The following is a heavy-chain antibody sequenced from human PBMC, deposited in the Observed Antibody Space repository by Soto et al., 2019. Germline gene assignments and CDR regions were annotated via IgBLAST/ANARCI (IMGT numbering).Heavy chain of an antibody. V-gene: IGHV4-4*09. CDR3: GRLQNFSNWCFVS. D-gene: IGHD4-4*01. CDR2: THHSGYS. J-gene: IGHJ4*02. Sequence: LTCXFSRAPVYMYLRSMKGTTPVSGLELIGFTHHSGYSSYSPSLKSRVTMSVDPSKNQVPLKLTSVTAADTAVYYCGRLQNFSNWCFVSGGQGVLFTVSS. CDR1: RAPVYMYL.